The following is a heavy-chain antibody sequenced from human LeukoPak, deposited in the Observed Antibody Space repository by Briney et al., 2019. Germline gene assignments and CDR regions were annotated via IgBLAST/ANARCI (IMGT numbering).Heavy chain of an antibody. CDR1: GFTFNNYA. D-gene: IGHD6-13*01. J-gene: IGHJ4*02. CDR2: ISYDGSNK. Sequence: GGSLRLSCAASGFTFNNYAMSWVRQAPGKGLEWVAVISYDGSNKYYADSVKGRFTISRDNSKNTLYLQMNSLRAEDTAVYYCAKDFLLGGPAAAGTNYFDYWGQGTLVTVSS. V-gene: IGHV3-30*18. CDR3: AKDFLLGGPAAAGTNYFDY.